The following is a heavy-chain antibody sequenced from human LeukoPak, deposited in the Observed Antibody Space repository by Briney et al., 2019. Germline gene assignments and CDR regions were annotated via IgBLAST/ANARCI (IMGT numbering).Heavy chain of an antibody. J-gene: IGHJ4*02. CDR3: AKDQKSIAATGYDY. Sequence: GGSLRLSCAASGFTFSSYAMSWVRQAPGKGLEWVSAITGRGASTYYADSVKGRFTISRDNSKNTLFLQMNSLRADDTAVYFCAKDQKSIAATGYDYWGQGTLVTVSS. CDR1: GFTFSSYA. D-gene: IGHD6-13*01. V-gene: IGHV3-23*01. CDR2: ITGRGAST.